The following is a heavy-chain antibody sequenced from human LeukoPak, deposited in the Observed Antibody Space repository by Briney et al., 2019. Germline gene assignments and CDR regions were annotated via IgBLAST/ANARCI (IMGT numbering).Heavy chain of an antibody. Sequence: GRSLRLSCAASGFTFGSYGMHWVRQAPGKGLEWVAFIRYDGSNKYHADSVKGRFTISRDNSKNTLYLQMNSLRAEDTAVYYCAKVGATIPYYFDYWGQGTLVTVSS. CDR2: IRYDGSNK. CDR1: GFTFGSYG. J-gene: IGHJ4*02. CDR3: AKVGATIPYYFDY. D-gene: IGHD1-26*01. V-gene: IGHV3-30*02.